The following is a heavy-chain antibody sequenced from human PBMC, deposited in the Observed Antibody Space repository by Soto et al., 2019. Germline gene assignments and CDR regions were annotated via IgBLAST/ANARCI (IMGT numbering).Heavy chain of an antibody. CDR3: ARVPIVVVVAATRSCFDP. D-gene: IGHD2-15*01. J-gene: IGHJ5*02. CDR2: INHSGST. CDR1: GGTFSGYY. Sequence: SETLSLTCAVYGGTFSGYYWIWIRKHQGKGLEWIGEINHSGSTNYNTSLKSRVTVSVDTSKNQFSLKLSSVTAADTAVYYCARVPIVVVVAATRSCFDPWGQGTLVTVSS. V-gene: IGHV4-34*01.